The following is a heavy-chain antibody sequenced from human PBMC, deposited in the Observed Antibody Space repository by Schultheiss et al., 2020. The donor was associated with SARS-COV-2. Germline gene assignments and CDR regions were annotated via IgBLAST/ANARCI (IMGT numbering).Heavy chain of an antibody. CDR3: ARGSNPFPHYYGMDV. J-gene: IGHJ6*02. Sequence: GGSLRLSCAASGFTFSSYGMHWVRQAPGKGLEWVAVIWYDGSNKYYADSVKGRFTISRDNSKNTLYLQMNSLRAEDTAVYYCARGSNPFPHYYGMDVWGQGTTVTVSS. CDR1: GFTFSSYG. D-gene: IGHD4-11*01. CDR2: IWYDGSNK. V-gene: IGHV3-33*08.